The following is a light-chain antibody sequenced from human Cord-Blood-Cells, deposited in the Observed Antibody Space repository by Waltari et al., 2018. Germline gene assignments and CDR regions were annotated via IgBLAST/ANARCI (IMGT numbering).Light chain of an antibody. CDR3: SSYTSSSTWV. CDR2: EVS. V-gene: IGLV2-14*01. CDR1: SSDVGGYNY. Sequence: QSALTQPASVSGSPGQSITLSCTGTSSDVGGYNYVSWYQQHPGKAPKLMIYEVSNRPSGVSNRFSGSKSGNTASLTISGLQAEDEADYYCSSYTSSSTWVFGGGIKLTVL. J-gene: IGLJ3*02.